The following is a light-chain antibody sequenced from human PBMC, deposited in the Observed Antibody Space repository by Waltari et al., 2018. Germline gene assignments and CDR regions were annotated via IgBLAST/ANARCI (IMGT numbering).Light chain of an antibody. V-gene: IGKV4-1*01. CDR1: QNVLYSSNNQNY. J-gene: IGKJ1*01. Sequence: DIVMTQSPDSLAVSLGERATINCKSSQNVLYSSNNQNYLAWYQKRPGQPPNLLIYWASTRESGVPDRFIGSGSGTDFTLTISSLQAEDVALYYCQPYYSAPLTFGQGTKVEIK. CDR2: WAS. CDR3: QPYYSAPLT.